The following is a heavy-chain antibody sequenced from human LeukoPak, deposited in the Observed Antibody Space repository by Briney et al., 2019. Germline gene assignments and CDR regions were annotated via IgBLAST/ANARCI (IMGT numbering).Heavy chain of an antibody. V-gene: IGHV4-39*01. Sequence: SETLSLTCIVSGGSLSSSGYYWGWIRQPPGKGLEWIGSIYYSGSTYYNPSLKSRVTISVDSSKNQFSLKLSSVTAADTAVFYCATLYGSSAGTFDIWGQGTMVTVSS. CDR3: ATLYGSSAGTFDI. CDR2: IYYSGST. D-gene: IGHD6-6*01. CDR1: GGSLSSSGYY. J-gene: IGHJ3*02.